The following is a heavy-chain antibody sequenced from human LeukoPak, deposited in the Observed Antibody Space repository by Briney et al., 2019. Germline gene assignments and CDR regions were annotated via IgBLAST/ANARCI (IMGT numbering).Heavy chain of an antibody. J-gene: IGHJ4*02. Sequence: SETLSLTCAVSGGSISSGGYSWSWIRQPPGKGLERIGYIYHSGSTYYNPSLKSRVTISVNRSKNQFSLKLSSVTAADTAVYYCARKSYGDSNFDYWGQGTLVTVSS. D-gene: IGHD4-17*01. CDR1: GGSISSGGYS. V-gene: IGHV4-30-2*01. CDR2: IYHSGST. CDR3: ARKSYGDSNFDY.